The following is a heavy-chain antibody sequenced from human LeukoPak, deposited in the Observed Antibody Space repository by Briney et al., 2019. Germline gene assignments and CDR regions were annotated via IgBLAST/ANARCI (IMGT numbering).Heavy chain of an antibody. CDR1: GGSISSGGYY. J-gene: IGHJ4*02. CDR2: IYYSGST. CDR3: ARADSDIVVVPAAIHFDY. Sequence: SLTLSLTCTVSGGSISSGGYYWSWIRQHPGKGLEWIGYIYYSGSTYYNPSLKSRVTISVDTSKNQFSLKLSSVTAADTAVYYCARADSDIVVVPAAIHFDYWGQGTLVTVSS. D-gene: IGHD2-2*01. V-gene: IGHV4-31*03.